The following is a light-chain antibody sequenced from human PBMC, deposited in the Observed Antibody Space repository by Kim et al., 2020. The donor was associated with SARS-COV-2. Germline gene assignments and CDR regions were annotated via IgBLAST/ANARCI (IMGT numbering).Light chain of an antibody. CDR3: QSSDSSDTFWV. V-gene: IGLV3-25*03. J-gene: IGLJ3*02. CDR1: ALPNQY. Sequence: SPGQTARITCSGDALPNQYAYWFQLKPGQAPVLVIYEDTERPSGIPERFSGSTSGTTVTLTISGVQAEDEADYYCQSSDSSDTFWVFGGGTQLTVL. CDR2: EDT.